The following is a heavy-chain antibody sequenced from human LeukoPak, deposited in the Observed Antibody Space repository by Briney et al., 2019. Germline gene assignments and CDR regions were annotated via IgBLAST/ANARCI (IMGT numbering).Heavy chain of an antibody. Sequence: PGGSLRLSCAASGFTFSSYGMHWVRQAPGKGLEWVAVIWYDGSNKYYAYSVKGRFTISRDNSKNTLYLEMNSLRVEDTAVYYCAKGVSGNSFYLDYWGQGTLVTVSS. CDR1: GFTFSSYG. CDR2: IWYDGSNK. CDR3: AKGVSGNSFYLDY. D-gene: IGHD1-20*01. J-gene: IGHJ4*02. V-gene: IGHV3-30*02.